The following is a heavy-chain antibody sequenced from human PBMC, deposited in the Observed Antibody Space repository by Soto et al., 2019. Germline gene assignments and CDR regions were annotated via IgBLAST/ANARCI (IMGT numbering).Heavy chain of an antibody. V-gene: IGHV4-39*01. CDR1: GGSISSSSYY. CDR3: ARQKFSSSSHYYYYYGMDV. CDR2: IYYSGST. D-gene: IGHD6-6*01. Sequence: QLQLQESGPGLVKPSETLSLTCTVSGGSISSSSYYWGWIRQPPGQGLEWIGSIYYSGSTYYNPSLKSRVTISVDTSKNQFSLKLSSVTAADTAVYYCARQKFSSSSHYYYYYGMDVWGQGTTVTVSS. J-gene: IGHJ6*02.